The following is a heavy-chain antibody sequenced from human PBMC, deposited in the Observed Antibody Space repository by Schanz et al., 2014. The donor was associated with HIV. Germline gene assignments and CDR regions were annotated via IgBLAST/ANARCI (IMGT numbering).Heavy chain of an antibody. CDR1: GGTFSSST. D-gene: IGHD3-3*01. J-gene: IGHJ4*02. V-gene: IGHV1-18*01. CDR2: ISAYDSNT. Sequence: QVQLVQSGAEVKKPGSSVKVSCKASGGTFSSSTISWVRQAPGQGLEGMGWISAYDSNTNYAQKFQGRVTMTTDTPSYTAYMELRSLRSDDTAVYYCARGDRDDFWSGAAIWGQGTLVTVSS. CDR3: ARGDRDDFWSGAAI.